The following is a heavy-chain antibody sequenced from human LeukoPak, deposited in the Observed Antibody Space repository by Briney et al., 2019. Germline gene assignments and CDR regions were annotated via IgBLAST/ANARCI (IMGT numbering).Heavy chain of an antibody. CDR3: ARDAGTWIQLWLLSDLYWYFDL. D-gene: IGHD5-18*01. J-gene: IGHJ2*01. V-gene: IGHV1-18*01. CDR2: ISAYNGNT. CDR1: GYTFTSYG. Sequence: ASVKVSCKASGYTFTSYGISWVRQAPGQGLEWMGWISAYNGNTNYAQKLQGRVTMTTDTSTSTAYMELRSLRSDDTAVYYCARDAGTWIQLWLLSDLYWYFDLWGRGTLVTVSS.